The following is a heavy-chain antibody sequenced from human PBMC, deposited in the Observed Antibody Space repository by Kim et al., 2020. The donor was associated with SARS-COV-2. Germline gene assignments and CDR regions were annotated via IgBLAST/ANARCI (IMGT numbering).Heavy chain of an antibody. Sequence: YNPSLKSRVTISVDTSKNQFSLKLSSVTAADTAVYYCASGLWFGSRVGDVWGQGTTVTVSS. V-gene: IGHV4-39*01. D-gene: IGHD3-10*01. CDR3: ASGLWFGSRVGDV. J-gene: IGHJ6*02.